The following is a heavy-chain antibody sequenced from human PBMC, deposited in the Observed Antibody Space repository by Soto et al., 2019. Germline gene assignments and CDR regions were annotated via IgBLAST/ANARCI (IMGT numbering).Heavy chain of an antibody. V-gene: IGHV3-15*01. Sequence: GGSLRLSCAASGFTFSNAWMSWVRQAPGKGLEWVGRIKSKTDGGTTDYAAPVKGRFTISRDDSKNTLYLQMNSLKTEDTAVYYCTTDPTSADYGDDDYYYYMDVWGKGTTVTVSS. D-gene: IGHD4-17*01. CDR3: TTDPTSADYGDDDYYYYMDV. J-gene: IGHJ6*03. CDR1: GFTFSNAW. CDR2: IKSKTDGGTT.